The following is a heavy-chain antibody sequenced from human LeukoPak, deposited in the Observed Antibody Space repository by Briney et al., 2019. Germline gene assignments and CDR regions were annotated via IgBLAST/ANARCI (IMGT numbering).Heavy chain of an antibody. CDR1: GESFSVYY. V-gene: IGHV4-34*01. J-gene: IGHJ4*02. CDR2: INHSGSP. CDR3: ARVRRGYSGYDYVMFDY. D-gene: IGHD5-12*01. Sequence: PSETLSLTCAVYGESFSVYYWSWIRQPPGKGLEWVGEINHSGSPNYNTSLTSRVTISVDTSKNQFSLKLSSVTAADTAVYYCARVRRGYSGYDYVMFDYWGQGTLVTVSS.